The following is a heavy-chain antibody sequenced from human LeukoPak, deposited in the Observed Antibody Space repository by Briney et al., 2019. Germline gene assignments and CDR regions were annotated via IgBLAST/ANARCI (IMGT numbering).Heavy chain of an antibody. D-gene: IGHD2-15*01. Sequence: PSETLSLTCAVYGGSFSGYYWNWIRQPPGKGLEWIGEINDSGSTNYNPPLKSRVTISVDTSKNQLSLKLSSVTAADTAVYYCARGGGSSDYWGQGTLVTVSS. CDR3: ARGGGSSDY. CDR1: GGSFSGYY. CDR2: INDSGST. J-gene: IGHJ4*02. V-gene: IGHV4-34*01.